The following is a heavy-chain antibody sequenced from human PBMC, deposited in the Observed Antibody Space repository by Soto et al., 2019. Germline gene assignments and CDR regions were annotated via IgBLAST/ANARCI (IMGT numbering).Heavy chain of an antibody. Sequence: ASVKVSCKTSGYIFTTYGISWVRQAPGQGLEWLGWISTNNGNTNYAQKFQGRVTMTTDTSTGTAYMEVRSLRSDDTAVYYCARGLWLAYYYGMDVWGQGTPVTVAS. CDR2: ISTNNGNT. CDR1: GYIFTTYG. CDR3: ARGLWLAYYYGMDV. D-gene: IGHD2-21*01. V-gene: IGHV1-18*01. J-gene: IGHJ6*02.